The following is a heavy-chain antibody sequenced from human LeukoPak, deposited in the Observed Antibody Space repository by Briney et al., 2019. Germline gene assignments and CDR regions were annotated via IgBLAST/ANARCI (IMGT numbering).Heavy chain of an antibody. Sequence: GASVKVPCKASGYTFTSYGISWVRQAPGQGLEWMGAIQFSGGTTTYAQKFQGRVTMTRDTSTNTVYMELNSLRSDDTAVYYCAREGTTTVTKNFDYWGQGTLVTVSS. CDR1: GYTFTSYG. D-gene: IGHD4-17*01. J-gene: IGHJ4*02. CDR3: AREGTTTVTKNFDY. V-gene: IGHV1-46*01. CDR2: IQFSGGTT.